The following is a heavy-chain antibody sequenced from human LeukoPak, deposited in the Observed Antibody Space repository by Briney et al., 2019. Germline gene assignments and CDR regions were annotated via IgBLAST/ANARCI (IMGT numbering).Heavy chain of an antibody. CDR3: AREIRRGYSFGYDAFDI. V-gene: IGHV3-33*01. J-gene: IGHJ3*02. Sequence: GGSLRLSCAASGFTFNSYGMHWVRQAPGKGLEWVAVLWFDGGNQYYADSVKGRFTISRGNSENTLYLHMNSLRAEDTAVYYCAREIRRGYSFGYDAFDIWGQGTMVTVSS. CDR2: LWFDGGNQ. CDR1: GFTFNSYG. D-gene: IGHD5-18*01.